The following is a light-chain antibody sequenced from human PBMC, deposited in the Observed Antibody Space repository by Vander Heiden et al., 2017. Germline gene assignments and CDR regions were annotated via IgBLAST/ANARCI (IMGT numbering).Light chain of an antibody. CDR3: QSADSSGTYV. Sequence: SYELTQPPSVSVSPGQTARITCSGDALPKQYAYWYQQKPGQAPVLVIYKDSERPSGIPERFSGSSSGTTVTLTISGVQAEDEADDYCQSADSSGTYVFGGGTKLTVL. CDR1: ALPKQY. J-gene: IGLJ3*02. V-gene: IGLV3-25*03. CDR2: KDS.